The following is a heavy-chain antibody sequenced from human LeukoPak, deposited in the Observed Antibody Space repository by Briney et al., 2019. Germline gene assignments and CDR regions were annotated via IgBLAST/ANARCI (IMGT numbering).Heavy chain of an antibody. CDR3: AKAGYGGNSGWFDP. CDR2: INPNSGGT. D-gene: IGHD4-23*01. CDR1: GYTFTGYY. J-gene: IGHJ5*02. Sequence: ASVKVSCKASGYTFTGYYMHWVRQAPGQGLEWMGWINPNSGGTNYAQKFQGRVTMTRDTSISTAYMELSRLRSDDTAVYYCAKAGYGGNSGWFDPWGQETLVTVSS. V-gene: IGHV1-2*02.